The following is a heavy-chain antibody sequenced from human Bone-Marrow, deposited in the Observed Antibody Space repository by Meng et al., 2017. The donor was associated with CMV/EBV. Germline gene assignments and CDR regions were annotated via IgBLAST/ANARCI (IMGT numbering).Heavy chain of an antibody. CDR3: AREDSQLLRDTIFGVVIDYYYYYGMDV. CDR2: ISSSSSYI. V-gene: IGHV3-21*01. CDR1: GFTFSTYT. Sequence: GESLKISCAASGFTFSTYTLNWVRQAPGKGLEWVSSISSSSSYIYYADSVKGRFTISRDNAKNLLYLQMNSLRAEDTAVYYCAREDSQLLRDTIFGVVIDYYYYYGMDVWGQGTTVTVSS. D-gene: IGHD3-3*01. J-gene: IGHJ6*02.